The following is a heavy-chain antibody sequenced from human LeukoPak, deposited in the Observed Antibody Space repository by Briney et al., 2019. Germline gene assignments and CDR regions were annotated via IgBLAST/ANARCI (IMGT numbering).Heavy chain of an antibody. D-gene: IGHD3-22*01. CDR3: AREGRGYYDGGWFDP. CDR2: INPSGGST. J-gene: IGHJ5*02. CDR1: GYTFTSYY. V-gene: IGHV1-46*01. Sequence: SVKVSCKASGYTFTSYYMHWVRQAPGQGLEWMGIINPSGGSTSYAQKFQGRVTMTRDTSTSTVYMELSSLRSEDTAVYYCAREGRGYYDGGWFDPWGQGTLATVSS.